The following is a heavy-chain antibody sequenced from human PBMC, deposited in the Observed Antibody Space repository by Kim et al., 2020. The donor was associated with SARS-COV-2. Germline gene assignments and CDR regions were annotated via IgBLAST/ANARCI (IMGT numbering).Heavy chain of an antibody. CDR3: ARKAVPGSLCYFGL. J-gene: IGHJ2*01. Sequence: GGSLRLSCTASGFTFSSYDMHWVRQATGKGLEWVSAIGTADDPYYPDSVKGRFTISSDNAKNSFYLQMNSLRAGDAAVYYWARKAVPGSLCYFGLWGRGTLVTVSS. D-gene: IGHD6-19*01. CDR1: GFTFSSYD. CDR2: IGTADDP. V-gene: IGHV3-13*04.